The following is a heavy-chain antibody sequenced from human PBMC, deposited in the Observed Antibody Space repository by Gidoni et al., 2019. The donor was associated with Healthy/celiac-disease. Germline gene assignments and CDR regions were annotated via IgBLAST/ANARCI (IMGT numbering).Heavy chain of an antibody. Sequence: EVQLVESGGGVVQPGGSLRLSCAAAGFTFDDYAMHWVRQAPGKGLGWVSLISGDGGSTYYADSVKGRFTISRDNSKNSLYLQMNSLRTEDTALYYCAKCPSGYYQIDYWGQGTLVTVSS. CDR1: GFTFDDYA. V-gene: IGHV3-43*02. D-gene: IGHD3-22*01. CDR3: AKCPSGYYQIDY. J-gene: IGHJ4*02. CDR2: ISGDGGST.